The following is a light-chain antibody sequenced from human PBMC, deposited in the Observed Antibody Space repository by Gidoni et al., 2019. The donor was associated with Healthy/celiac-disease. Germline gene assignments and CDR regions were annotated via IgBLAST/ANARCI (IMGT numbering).Light chain of an antibody. CDR2: QDS. Sequence: YELTQPPSVSVSPGQTASITCSGDKLGDNYACWYQQKPGQSPVLVIYQDSKRPSGIPERFSGSNSGNTATLTISGTQAMDEADSYCQAWDSSTVVFGGGTKLPVL. CDR3: QAWDSSTVV. V-gene: IGLV3-1*01. CDR1: KLGDNY. J-gene: IGLJ2*01.